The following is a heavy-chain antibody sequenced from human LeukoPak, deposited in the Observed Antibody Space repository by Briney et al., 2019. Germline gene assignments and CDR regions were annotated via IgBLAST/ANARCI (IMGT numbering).Heavy chain of an antibody. V-gene: IGHV3-23*01. CDR2: ISGSGVST. J-gene: IGHJ4*02. CDR3: AKPSYYYDSSGYPQEDY. D-gene: IGHD3-22*01. CDR1: GFTFSSYA. Sequence: GGSLRLSCAASGFTFSSYAMSWVRQAPGKGLKWVSAISGSGVSTYYADSVKGRFTISRDNSKNTLYLQMNSLRAEDTAVYYCAKPSYYYDSSGYPQEDYWGQGTLVTVSS.